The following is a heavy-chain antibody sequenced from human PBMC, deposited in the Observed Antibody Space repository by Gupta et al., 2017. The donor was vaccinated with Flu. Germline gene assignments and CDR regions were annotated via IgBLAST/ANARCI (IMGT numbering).Heavy chain of an antibody. CDR2: VNDRGTT. V-gene: IGHV4-34*02. D-gene: IGHD3-22*01. Sequence: QLPLQQLGAGLLKPSETLSLSCGVSGGSLSGYFWSWIRQSPGKGLEWIGEVNDRGTTNHNPSVRGRVTISVDTSKNQFSLRLSSVTAADTGIYYCARDLDYATSGHYLNPPGDVWGRGTTVTVS. CDR1: GGSLSGYF. J-gene: IGHJ6*02. CDR3: ARDLDYATSGHYLNPPGDV.